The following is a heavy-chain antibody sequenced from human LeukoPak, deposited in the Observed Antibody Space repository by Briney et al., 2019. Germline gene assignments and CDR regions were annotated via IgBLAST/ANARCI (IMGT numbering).Heavy chain of an antibody. CDR2: IYYSGST. D-gene: IGHD6-13*01. Sequence: PSETLSLTCTVSGGSISSSSYYWGWIRQPPGKGLEWIGSIYYSGSTYYNPSLKSRVTISVDTSKNQFSLKLSSVTAADTAVYYCARGYGLLDYWGQGTLVTVSS. V-gene: IGHV4-39*01. J-gene: IGHJ4*02. CDR1: GGSISSSSYY. CDR3: ARGYGLLDY.